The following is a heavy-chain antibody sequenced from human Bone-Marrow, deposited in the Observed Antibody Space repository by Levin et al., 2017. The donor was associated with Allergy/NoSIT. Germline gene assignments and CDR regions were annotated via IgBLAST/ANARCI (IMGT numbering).Heavy chain of an antibody. Sequence: GASVKVSCKASGYTFTNYAINWVRQAPGQGLEWMGWINTNTGNPTYAQGFTGRFVFSLDTSVSTAYLQISSLKVEDTAVYYCARGISTFDFWGQGTLVTVSS. CDR3: ARGISTFDF. CDR2: INTNTGNP. D-gene: IGHD2/OR15-2a*01. V-gene: IGHV7-4-1*02. CDR1: GYTFTNYA. J-gene: IGHJ4*02.